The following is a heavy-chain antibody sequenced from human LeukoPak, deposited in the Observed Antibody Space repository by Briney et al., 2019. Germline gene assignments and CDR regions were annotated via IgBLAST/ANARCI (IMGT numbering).Heavy chain of an antibody. D-gene: IGHD5-18*01. Sequence: GESLQISCQGSGYRFTSYWIGWVRQLPGKGLEWMGIIYPGDSDTRYSPSFQGQVTISADKSISTAYLQWSSLKASDTAMYYCASAGYSYGYYFDYWGQGTLVTVSS. V-gene: IGHV5-51*01. J-gene: IGHJ4*02. CDR1: GYRFTSYW. CDR2: IYPGDSDT. CDR3: ASAGYSYGYYFDY.